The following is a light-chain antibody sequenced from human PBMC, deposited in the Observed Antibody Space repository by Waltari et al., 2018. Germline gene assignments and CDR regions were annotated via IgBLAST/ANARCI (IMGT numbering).Light chain of an antibody. CDR1: QGLTSY. Sequence: DIQLTQSPSFLSASVGDRVTITCRASQGLTSYFAWYQQKPGKAPTLLIYDISTLHSGVPSRFSGSGSGTEFTLTISSLQPEDSATYYCQQLNEYPITFGQGTRVETK. J-gene: IGKJ5*01. CDR2: DIS. V-gene: IGKV1-9*01. CDR3: QQLNEYPIT.